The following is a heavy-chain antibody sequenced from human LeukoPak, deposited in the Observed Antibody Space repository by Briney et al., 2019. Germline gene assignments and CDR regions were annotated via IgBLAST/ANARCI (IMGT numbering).Heavy chain of an antibody. D-gene: IGHD3-3*01. CDR1: GGSISSSSYY. CDR2: IYYSGST. CDR3: ARGWRVVPTHYYYMDV. J-gene: IGHJ6*03. Sequence: PSETLSLTCTVSGGSISSSSYYWGWIRQPPGKGLEWIGSIYYSGSTYYNPSLTSRVTISVDTSKNQFSLKLSSVTAADTAVYYCARGWRVVPTHYYYMDVWGKGTTVTVSS. V-gene: IGHV4-39*01.